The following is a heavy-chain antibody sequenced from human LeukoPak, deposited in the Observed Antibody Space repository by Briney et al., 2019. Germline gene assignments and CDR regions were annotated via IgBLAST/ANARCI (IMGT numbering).Heavy chain of an antibody. Sequence: GGSLRLSCAASGFTFGSYSMNWVRQAPGKGLEWVSSISSSSSYIYYADSVKGRFTISRDNAKNSLYLQMNSLRAEDTAVYYCARQGGDIVVVPAARDYYYYGMDVWGQGTTVTVSS. V-gene: IGHV3-21*01. CDR2: ISSSSSYI. D-gene: IGHD2-2*01. CDR3: ARQGGDIVVVPAARDYYYYGMDV. CDR1: GFTFGSYS. J-gene: IGHJ6*02.